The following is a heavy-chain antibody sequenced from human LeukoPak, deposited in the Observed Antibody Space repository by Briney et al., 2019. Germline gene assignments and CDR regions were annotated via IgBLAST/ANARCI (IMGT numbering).Heavy chain of an antibody. V-gene: IGHV3-9*01. CDR3: AKDFGGTVIANFDY. D-gene: IGHD2-21*01. CDR1: GFTFSSYG. CDR2: ISWNSGSI. Sequence: GGSLRLSCAASGFTFSSYGMHWVRQAPGKGLEWVSGISWNSGSIGYADSVKGRFTISRDNAKNSLYLQMNSLRAEDTALYYCAKDFGGTVIANFDYWGQGTLVTVSS. J-gene: IGHJ4*02.